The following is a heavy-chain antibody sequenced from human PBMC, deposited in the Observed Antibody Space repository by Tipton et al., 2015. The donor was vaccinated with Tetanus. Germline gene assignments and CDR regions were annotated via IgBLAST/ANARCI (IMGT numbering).Heavy chain of an antibody. D-gene: IGHD1-1*01. Sequence: LVKPTETLSLTCTVSGGSISSGTYYWNWIRQPPGKGLEWIGSIYSYRGSTFQNPSLQSRVTISLDTSKNQFSLKLSSVTAADTAVYYCATTADNWFDPWGQGTLVTVSS. CDR3: ATTADNWFDP. CDR1: GGSISSGTYY. J-gene: IGHJ5*02. V-gene: IGHV4-39*01. CDR2: IYSYRGST.